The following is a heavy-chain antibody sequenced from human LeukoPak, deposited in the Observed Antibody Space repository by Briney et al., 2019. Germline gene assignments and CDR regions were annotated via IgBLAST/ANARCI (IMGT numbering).Heavy chain of an antibody. CDR3: ASGLSDYYGSGSYAFDI. D-gene: IGHD3-10*01. CDR2: INPSGGST. Sequence: ASVKVSCKASGYTFTSYYMHWVRQAPGQGLEWMGIINPSGGSTSYAQKFQGRVTMTRDMSTSTDYMELSSLRSEDTAVYYCASGLSDYYGSGSYAFDIWGQGTMVTVSS. V-gene: IGHV1-46*01. J-gene: IGHJ3*02. CDR1: GYTFTSYY.